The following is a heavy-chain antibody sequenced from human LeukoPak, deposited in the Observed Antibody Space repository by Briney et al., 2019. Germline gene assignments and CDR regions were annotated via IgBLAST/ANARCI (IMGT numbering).Heavy chain of an antibody. CDR1: GFTFSHYG. Sequence: PGGSLRLSCAASGFTFSHYGMHWVRQAPGKGLEWVAFKQNDGSTTFYADSVKGRFTISRDNSKNTLYLQMNSLRAEDTAVYYCARDARRITMVRGVYGVMDVWGKGTTATVSS. J-gene: IGHJ6*04. CDR2: KQNDGSTT. V-gene: IGHV3-30*02. CDR3: ARDARRITMVRGVYGVMDV. D-gene: IGHD3-10*01.